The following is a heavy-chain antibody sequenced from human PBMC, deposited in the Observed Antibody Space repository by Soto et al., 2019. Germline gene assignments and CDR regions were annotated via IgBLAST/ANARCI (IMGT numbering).Heavy chain of an antibody. CDR3: AHRRGSGSSWYPEYFQH. Sequence: VSGPTLVNPTQTLTLTCTFSGFSLSTRGVGVGWIRQPPGKALEWLALIYWDDDKRYSPSLKSRLTITKDTSKNQVVLTMTNMDPVDTATYYCAHRRGSGSSWYPEYFQHWGQGALVTVSS. V-gene: IGHV2-5*02. CDR2: IYWDDDK. J-gene: IGHJ1*01. CDR1: GFSLSTRGVG. D-gene: IGHD6-13*01.